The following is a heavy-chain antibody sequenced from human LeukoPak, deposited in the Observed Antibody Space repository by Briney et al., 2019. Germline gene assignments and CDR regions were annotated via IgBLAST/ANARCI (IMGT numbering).Heavy chain of an antibody. V-gene: IGHV1-69*04. CDR1: GYTFTSYG. Sequence: ASVKVSCKASGYTFTSYGISWVRQAPGQGLEWMGRIIPILGIANYAQKFQGRVTITADKSTSTAYMELSSLRSEDTAVYYCARESVSITMNNWGQGTLVTVSS. CDR2: IIPILGIA. J-gene: IGHJ4*02. CDR3: ARESVSITMNN. D-gene: IGHD3-22*01.